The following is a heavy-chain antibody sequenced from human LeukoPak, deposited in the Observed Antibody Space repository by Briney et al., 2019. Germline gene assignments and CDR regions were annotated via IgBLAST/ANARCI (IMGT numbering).Heavy chain of an antibody. V-gene: IGHV3-23*01. CDR3: AKAGRSGWYPGWPFDI. Sequence: PGGSLRLSCAASGFTFLTYAMSWVRQAPGKGLQWASVIRDSGAGTYYADSVKGRFTISRDNSKNTLYLQMNSLRAEDTAVYYCAKAGRSGWYPGWPFDIWGQGTMVTVPS. CDR2: IRDSGAGT. J-gene: IGHJ3*02. D-gene: IGHD6-19*01. CDR1: GFTFLTYA.